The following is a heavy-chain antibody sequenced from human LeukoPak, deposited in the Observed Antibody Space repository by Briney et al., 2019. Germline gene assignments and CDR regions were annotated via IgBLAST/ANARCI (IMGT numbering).Heavy chain of an antibody. CDR1: GLTVSSNC. Sequence: GGSLRLSCAASGLTVSSNCMSWVRQAPGKGLEWVSFIYSGGDTYYADSVKGRFTISRDNSKNTVHLQMNSLRAEDTAMYYCARRAGDYSHPYDYWGQGTLVTVSS. CDR2: IYSGGDT. CDR3: ARRAGDYSHPYDY. J-gene: IGHJ4*02. V-gene: IGHV3-53*01. D-gene: IGHD3-22*01.